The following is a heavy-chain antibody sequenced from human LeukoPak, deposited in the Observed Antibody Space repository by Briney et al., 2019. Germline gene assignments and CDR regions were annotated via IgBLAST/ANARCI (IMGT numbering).Heavy chain of an antibody. CDR2: IYTSGST. CDR3: ARDVSGYYDILTGYYSPDAFDI. Sequence: SETLSLTCTVSGDSISSYYWSWIRQPAGKGLEWIGRIYTSGSTNYNPSLKSRVTMSVDTSKNQFSLKLSSVTAADTAVYYCARDVSGYYDILTGYYSPDAFDIWGQGTMVTVSS. CDR1: GDSISSYY. J-gene: IGHJ3*02. V-gene: IGHV4-4*07. D-gene: IGHD3-9*01.